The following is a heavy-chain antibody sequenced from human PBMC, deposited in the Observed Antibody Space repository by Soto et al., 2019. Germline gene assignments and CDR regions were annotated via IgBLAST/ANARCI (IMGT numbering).Heavy chain of an antibody. CDR3: AKGQASGQCSFDS. V-gene: IGHV3-30*18. Sequence: GGSLRLSCAASGFTFNIYGMHWVRQAPDKGLGWVALISYDGSNQYYADSVKGRFTISRDNSKNTLFLQMNSLRADYSAVYYCAKGQASGQCSFDSWGQGTLVTVSS. CDR2: ISYDGSNQ. D-gene: IGHD6-19*01. CDR1: GFTFNIYG. J-gene: IGHJ4*02.